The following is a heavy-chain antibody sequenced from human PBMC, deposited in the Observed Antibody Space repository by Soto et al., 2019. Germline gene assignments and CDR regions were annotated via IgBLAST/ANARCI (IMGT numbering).Heavy chain of an antibody. CDR3: ARGRGAAADYFDF. J-gene: IGHJ4*02. CDR1: GFTFSDYY. V-gene: IGHV3-11*05. Sequence: QVQLVESGGGLVTPGGSLRLSCAVSGFTFSDYYMTWIRQAPGTGLEWVSYISSSTSHTNYADSVKGRFTISRDNAKNSLFLQMNSLRAEDTAVYYCARGRGAAADYFDFWGQGTLVTVSS. D-gene: IGHD6-13*01. CDR2: ISSSTSHT.